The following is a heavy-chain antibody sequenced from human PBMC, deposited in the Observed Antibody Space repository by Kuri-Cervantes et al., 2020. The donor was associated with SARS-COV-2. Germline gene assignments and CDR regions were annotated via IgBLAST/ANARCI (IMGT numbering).Heavy chain of an antibody. D-gene: IGHD3-3*01. J-gene: IGHJ3*02. V-gene: IGHV4-39*07. CDR2: IYYSGST. CDR3: ARDRPDYDFWSGYYYDAFDI. CDR1: GGSISSSDYY. Sequence: SETLSLTCTVSGGSISSSDYYWDWIRQPPGKGLEWIGSIYYSGSTYNNPSLKSRVTISADTSKNQFSLRLRSVTAADTAVYYCARDRPDYDFWSGYYYDAFDIWGQGTMVTVSS.